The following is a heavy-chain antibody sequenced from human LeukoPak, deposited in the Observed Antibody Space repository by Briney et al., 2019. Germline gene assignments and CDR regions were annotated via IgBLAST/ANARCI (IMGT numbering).Heavy chain of an antibody. V-gene: IGHV3-23*01. CDR1: GFIFSGSG. D-gene: IGHD6-19*01. CDR3: ATTARVAGA. CDR2: ISASGATT. J-gene: IGHJ5*02. Sequence: GGSLRLSCAVSGFIFSGSGMHWVRQAPGRGLESVSVISASGATTFYADSVKGRFTISRDNFKSVLYLEMNSLRAEDTAVYYCATTARVAGAWGQGTLVTVSS.